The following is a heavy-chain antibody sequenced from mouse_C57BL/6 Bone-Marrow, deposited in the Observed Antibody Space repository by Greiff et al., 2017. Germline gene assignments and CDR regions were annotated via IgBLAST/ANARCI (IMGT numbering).Heavy chain of an antibody. CDR2: IYPGDGDT. D-gene: IGHD3-2*02. Sequence: VQLQQSGAELVKPGASVKISCKASGYAFSSYWMNWVKQRPGKGLEWIGQIYPGDGDTNYNGKFKGKATLTADKSSSTAYMQLSSLTSEDSAVYFCARKGGQLRLRGAMDYWGQGTSVTVSS. CDR3: ARKGGQLRLRGAMDY. V-gene: IGHV1-80*01. CDR1: GYAFSSYW. J-gene: IGHJ4*01.